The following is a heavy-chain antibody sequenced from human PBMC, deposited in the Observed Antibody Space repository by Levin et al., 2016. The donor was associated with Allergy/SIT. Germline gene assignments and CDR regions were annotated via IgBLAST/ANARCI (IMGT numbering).Heavy chain of an antibody. CDR3: ARRIGWEDYFDY. V-gene: IGHV4-39*01. D-gene: IGHD1-26*01. CDR1: GGSVGHNFF. J-gene: IGHJ4*02. CDR2: IHHSGTT. Sequence: SETLSLTCTVSGGSVGHNFFWDWIRQPPGKGLEWIATIHHSGTTHYNPSLQSRVTMSLDTSENQFSLRLSSVTAADTAVYYCARRIGWEDYFDYWGQGTLVTVSS.